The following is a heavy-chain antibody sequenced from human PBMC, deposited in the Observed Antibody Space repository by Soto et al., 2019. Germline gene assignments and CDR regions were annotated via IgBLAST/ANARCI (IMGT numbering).Heavy chain of an antibody. J-gene: IGHJ6*02. CDR2: IKQDGSEQ. V-gene: IGHV3-7*05. Sequence: EVQLVESGGGLVQPGGSLRLSCAASGFTFSGYWMSWVRQAPGKGLEWVANIKQDGSEQFYVDSVKGRFTISRDNAKNSLYHQMNSLRAEDTAVYYCARGAVWGQGTTVTVSS. CDR1: GFTFSGYW. CDR3: ARGAV.